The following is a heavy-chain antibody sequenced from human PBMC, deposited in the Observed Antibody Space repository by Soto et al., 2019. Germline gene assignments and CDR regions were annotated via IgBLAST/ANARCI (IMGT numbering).Heavy chain of an antibody. CDR1: GGTFSSYA. J-gene: IGHJ6*02. Sequence: QVQLVQSGAEVKKPGSSVKVSCKASGGTFSSYAISWVRQAPGQGLEWVGGIIPISDTTNYAQKFQGRVTITADESTSTAYMELSSLRSEDTAAYYCARSQGSSTSLEIYYYYYYGMDVWGQGTTVTVSS. CDR3: ARSQGSSTSLEIYYYYYYGMDV. D-gene: IGHD2-2*01. V-gene: IGHV1-69*01. CDR2: IIPISDTT.